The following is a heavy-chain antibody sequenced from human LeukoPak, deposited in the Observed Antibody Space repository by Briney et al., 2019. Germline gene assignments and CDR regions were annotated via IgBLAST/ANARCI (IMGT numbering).Heavy chain of an antibody. D-gene: IGHD5-12*01. CDR3: AQDRAWIEFYF. V-gene: IGHV3-23*01. Sequence: GGSLRLSCVASGFTFSNHGMNWVRQAPGKGLEWVSGISPGGDTPYYADSVRGRFTISRDNSKNTMYLQMNSLRAEDTAVYYCAQDRAWIEFYFWGQGTLVTVSS. J-gene: IGHJ4*02. CDR2: ISPGGDTP. CDR1: GFTFSNHG.